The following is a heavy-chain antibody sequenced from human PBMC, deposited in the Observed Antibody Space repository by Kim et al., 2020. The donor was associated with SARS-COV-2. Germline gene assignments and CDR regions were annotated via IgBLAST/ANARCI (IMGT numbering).Heavy chain of an antibody. D-gene: IGHD3-22*01. J-gene: IGHJ3*02. CDR3: ARTQKIRGKTITDRQYYYDSSGRRLRDAFDI. Sequence: GESLKISCKGSGYSFTSYWIGWVRQMPGKGLEWMGIIYPGDSDTRYSPSFQGQVTISADKSISTAYLQWSSLKASDTAMYYCARTQKIRGKTITDRQYYYDSSGRRLRDAFDIWGQGTMVTVSS. CDR1: GYSFTSYW. CDR2: IYPGDSDT. V-gene: IGHV5-51*01.